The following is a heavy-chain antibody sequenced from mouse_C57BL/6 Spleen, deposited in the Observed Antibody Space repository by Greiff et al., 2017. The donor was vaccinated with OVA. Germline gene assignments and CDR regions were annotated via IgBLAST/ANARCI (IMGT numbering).Heavy chain of an antibody. D-gene: IGHD1-1*01. V-gene: IGHV1-55*01. Sequence: QVHVKQPGAELVKPGASVKMSCKASGYTFTSYWITWVKQRPGQGLEWIGDIYPGSGSTNYNEKFKSKATLTVDTSSSTAYMQLSSLTSEDSAVYYCARGGHYGSSYGAMDYWGQGTSVTVSS. CDR3: ARGGHYGSSYGAMDY. J-gene: IGHJ4*01. CDR1: GYTFTSYW. CDR2: IYPGSGST.